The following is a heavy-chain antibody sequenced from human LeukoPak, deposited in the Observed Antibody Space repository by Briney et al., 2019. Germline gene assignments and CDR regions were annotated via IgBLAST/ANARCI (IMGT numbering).Heavy chain of an antibody. V-gene: IGHV1-69*13. CDR2: IIPIFGTA. CDR3: ARVHVSGWHPVSIPLGPHYYYYYGMDV. D-gene: IGHD6-19*01. Sequence: PVKVSCKPSGCTFSSYAISRVRQAPGQGLEWMGGIIPIFGTANNAQKFQGRVTSTADESTSTAYMELSSLRSEDTAVYYCARVHVSGWHPVSIPLGPHYYYYYGMDVWGQGTTVTVSS. J-gene: IGHJ6*02. CDR1: GCTFSSYA.